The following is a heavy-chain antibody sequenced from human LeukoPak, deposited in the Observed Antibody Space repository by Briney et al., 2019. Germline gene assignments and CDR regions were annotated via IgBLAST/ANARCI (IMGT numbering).Heavy chain of an antibody. CDR3: AKHRGSNGWSPNDY. J-gene: IGHJ4*02. V-gene: IGHV3-23*01. Sequence: LSLTCTVSGGSISSGGYYWSWVRQAPGKGLEWVSAISGSGGSTYYADSVKGRFTISRDNSKNTLYLQMNSLRAEDTAVYYCAKHRGSNGWSPNDYWGQGTLVTVSS. CDR1: GGSISSGGYY. D-gene: IGHD6-19*01. CDR2: ISGSGGST.